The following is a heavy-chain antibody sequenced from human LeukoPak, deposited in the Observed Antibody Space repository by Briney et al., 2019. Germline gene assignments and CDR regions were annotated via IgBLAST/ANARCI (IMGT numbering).Heavy chain of an antibody. D-gene: IGHD4-17*01. CDR1: GGSINSGGYS. V-gene: IGHV4-30-2*01. Sequence: SQTLSLTCAVSGGSINSGGYSWSWIRQPPGKGLEWIGYIYHSGSTYYNPSLKSRVTISVDRSKNQFSLNLSSVTAADTAVYYCARDRYGDHTYFDHWGQGTLVTVSS. CDR2: IYHSGST. J-gene: IGHJ4*02. CDR3: ARDRYGDHTYFDH.